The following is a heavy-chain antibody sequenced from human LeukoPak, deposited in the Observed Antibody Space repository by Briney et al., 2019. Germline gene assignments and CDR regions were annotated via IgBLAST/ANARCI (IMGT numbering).Heavy chain of an antibody. J-gene: IGHJ4*02. V-gene: IGHV2-5*01. CDR2: IYWNDNK. Sequence: SGPTLVKPTQTLSLTCTFSGFSLATSRVGVGWIRQPPGKALEWLALIYWNDNKRYSPSLRSRLTVHKDTSKTQAFLKMPKHDPVDTATYYCAHGYGDFAPYFDYWGQGTLVTVSS. CDR1: GFSLATSRVG. D-gene: IGHD4-17*01. CDR3: AHGYGDFAPYFDY.